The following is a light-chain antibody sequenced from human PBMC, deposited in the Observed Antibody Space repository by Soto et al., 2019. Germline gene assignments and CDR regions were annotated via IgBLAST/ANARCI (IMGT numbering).Light chain of an antibody. CDR3: VSYRTADTVV. V-gene: IGLV2-14*01. CDR2: EAT. CDR1: SSDIGASNF. J-gene: IGLJ1*01. Sequence: QSVLTQPPSVSGSPGQSITVSCTGTSSDIGASNFVSWYQHLPGRAPKVIIFEATNRPSGVSDRFSGSKAGITASLTISGLQAADEAEYFCVSYRTADTVVFGTGTKVTVL.